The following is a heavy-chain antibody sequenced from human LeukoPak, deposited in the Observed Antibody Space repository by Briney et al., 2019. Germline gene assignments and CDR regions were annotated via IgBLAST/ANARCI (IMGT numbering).Heavy chain of an antibody. D-gene: IGHD3-9*01. CDR3: AKAGRRANVLRYFDWNNYFDY. J-gene: IGHJ4*02. Sequence: TTGGSLRLSCAASGFTFSIYSINWVRQAPGKGLEWVSFITGNSNYIYYADSVKGRFTISRDNAKNSLYLQMNSLRVEDTAVYYCAKAGRRANVLRYFDWNNYFDYWGQGTLVTVSS. CDR1: GFTFSIYS. V-gene: IGHV3-21*01. CDR2: ITGNSNYI.